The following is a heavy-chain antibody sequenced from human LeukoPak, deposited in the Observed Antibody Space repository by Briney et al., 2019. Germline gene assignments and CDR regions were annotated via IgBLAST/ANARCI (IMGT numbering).Heavy chain of an antibody. CDR3: SREFPFCGADCFSGVFDI. CDR1: GYTFISYG. CDR2: ISVINNGNT. D-gene: IGHD2-21*02. J-gene: IGHJ3*02. V-gene: IGHV1-18*01. Sequence: ASVKVSCKASGYTFISYGINWVRQAPGQGLEWMGWISVINNGNTRYAQNFQGRLTMTTDTSTTTAYMGLRSLRSDDTAVYYCSREFPFCGADCFSGVFDIWGQGTMVTVS.